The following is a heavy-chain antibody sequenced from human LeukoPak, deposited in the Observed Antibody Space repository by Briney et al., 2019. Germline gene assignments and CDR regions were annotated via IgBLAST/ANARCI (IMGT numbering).Heavy chain of an antibody. V-gene: IGHV3-30-3*01. CDR1: GFTFSSYA. CDR3: ARDGRDGLQSFDFDY. J-gene: IGHJ4*02. Sequence: GRSPRLSCAASGFTFSSYAMHWVRQAPGKGLEWVAVISYDGSNKYYADSVKGRFTISRDNSKNTLYLQMNSMRAEDTAVYYCARDGRDGLQSFDFDYWGQGTLVTVSS. CDR2: ISYDGSNK. D-gene: IGHD5-24*01.